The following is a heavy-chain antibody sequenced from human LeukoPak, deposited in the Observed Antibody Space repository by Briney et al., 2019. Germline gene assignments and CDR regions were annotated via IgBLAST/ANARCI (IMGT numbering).Heavy chain of an antibody. J-gene: IGHJ4*02. CDR1: GYSVTTYW. Sequence: GESLKISCKSSGYSVTTYWIDWVRQRPGKCLEWMGIIYPGDSDTRYSPSFQGQVTISADKSISTAYLQWSSLKASDTAMYYCARRLRTTSTIDYWGQGTLVTVSS. V-gene: IGHV5-51*01. CDR3: ARRLRTTSTIDY. CDR2: IYPGDSDT. D-gene: IGHD1-1*01.